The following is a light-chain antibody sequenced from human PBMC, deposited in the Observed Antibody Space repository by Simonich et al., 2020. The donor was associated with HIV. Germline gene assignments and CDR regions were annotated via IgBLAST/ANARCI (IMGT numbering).Light chain of an antibody. V-gene: IGKV4-1*01. J-gene: IGKJ4*01. CDR2: WAS. Sequence: DIVMTQAPDSLAVSLGERATINCKSSQSVLYNSNNKNYLVWYQQKPGQPPKLPIYWASTRESGVPDRFSGSGSGTDFTLTISSLQAEDVAVYYCQQYYTTPPTFGGGTKVEIK. CDR3: QQYYTTPPT. CDR1: QSVLYNSNNKNY.